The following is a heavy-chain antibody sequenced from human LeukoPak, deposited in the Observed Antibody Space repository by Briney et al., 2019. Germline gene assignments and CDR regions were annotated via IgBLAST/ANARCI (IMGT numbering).Heavy chain of an antibody. J-gene: IGHJ4*02. CDR2: IYPGDSDT. V-gene: IGHV5-51*01. CDR3: ARHLYTGYVDY. Sequence: GESLKSSCKGSGYSFTSFWIGWMRRMPGKGLEWMGIIYPGDSDTRYSPSFQGQVTISADKSISTAYLQWSSLKASDTAMYYCARHLYTGYVDYWGQGTLVTVSS. CDR1: GYSFTSFW. D-gene: IGHD2-8*02.